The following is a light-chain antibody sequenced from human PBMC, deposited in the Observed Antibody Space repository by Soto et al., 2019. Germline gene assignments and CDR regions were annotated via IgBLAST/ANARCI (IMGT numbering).Light chain of an antibody. CDR3: QQSYGTPRT. CDR1: RSISTY. J-gene: IGKJ2*01. Sequence: DIQMTQSPSSLSASVGDRVTITCRASRSISTYLNWYQQKLGTAPKLLIYTTSNLHSGVPSGFSGNGSGTDFTLTISSLQPEDIATYYCQQSYGTPRTFGQGTKVDIK. V-gene: IGKV1-39*01. CDR2: TTS.